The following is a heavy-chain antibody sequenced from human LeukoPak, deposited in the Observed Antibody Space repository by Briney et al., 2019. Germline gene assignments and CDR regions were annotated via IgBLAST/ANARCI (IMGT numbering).Heavy chain of an antibody. Sequence: ASVKVSCKASGYTFTGYYMHWVRQAPGQGLEWMGRINPNSGGTNYAQKFQGRVTMTRDTSISTAYMELSRLRSDDTAVYYCAILPDLGYYYGSGSLDYWGQGTLVTVSS. J-gene: IGHJ4*02. CDR1: GYTFTGYY. D-gene: IGHD3-10*01. CDR3: AILPDLGYYYGSGSLDY. V-gene: IGHV1-2*06. CDR2: INPNSGGT.